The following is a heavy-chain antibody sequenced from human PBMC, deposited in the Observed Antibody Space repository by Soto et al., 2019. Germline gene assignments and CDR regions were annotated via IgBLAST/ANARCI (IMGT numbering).Heavy chain of an antibody. V-gene: IGHV3-11*01. D-gene: IGHD6-13*01. J-gene: IGHJ4*02. Sequence: GGSLRLSCAASGFTFSDYYMTWIRQAPGKGLEWVSYISSSGSTIYSADSVKGRFTISRDNAKNSLYPQMNSLRAEDTAVYYCARRSGTDKFFFDYWGQGALVTVSS. CDR1: GFTFSDYY. CDR3: ARRSGTDKFFFDY. CDR2: ISSSGSTI.